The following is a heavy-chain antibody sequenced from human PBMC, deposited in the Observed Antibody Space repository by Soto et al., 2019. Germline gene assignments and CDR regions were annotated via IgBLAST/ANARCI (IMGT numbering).Heavy chain of an antibody. CDR1: GFVFSNYG. Sequence: QVQVVESGGGVVQPGRSLRLSCAASGFVFSNYGMHWVRQAPGKGLEWVAVISNDGNDEYYIDSVKGRFTISRDNAKHTLYLQMHTLNTEDTALYYCATDIHSGRNHLGADYGGQGTLVTVSS. CDR2: ISNDGNDE. CDR3: ATDIHSGRNHLGADY. J-gene: IGHJ4*02. V-gene: IGHV3-30*03. D-gene: IGHD1-26*01.